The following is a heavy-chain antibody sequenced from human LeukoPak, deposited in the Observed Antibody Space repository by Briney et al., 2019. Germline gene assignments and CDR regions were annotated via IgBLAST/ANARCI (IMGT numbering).Heavy chain of an antibody. CDR2: IYYSGST. Sequence: SETLSLTCTVPGGSISSYYWSWIRQPPGKGLEWIGYIYYSGSTNYNPSLKSRVTISVDTSKNQFSLKLSSVTAADTAVYYCARLGAAPGPPHYFYYGMDVWGQGTTVTVS. V-gene: IGHV4-59*08. CDR3: ARLGAAPGPPHYFYYGMDV. D-gene: IGHD6-13*01. CDR1: GGSISSYY. J-gene: IGHJ6*02.